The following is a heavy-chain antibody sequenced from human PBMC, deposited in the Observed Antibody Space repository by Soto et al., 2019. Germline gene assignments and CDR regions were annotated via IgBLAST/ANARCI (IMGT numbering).Heavy chain of an antibody. CDR3: ARTNTRSYPNYYYYGMDV. D-gene: IGHD1-26*01. J-gene: IGHJ6*02. V-gene: IGHV4-59*01. CDR2: IYYSGST. Sequence: SETLSLTCTVSGGSISSYYWSWIRQPPGEGLEWIGYIYYSGSTNYNPSLKSRVTISVDTSKNQFSLKLSSVTAADTAVYYCARTNTRSYPNYYYYGMDVWGQGTTVTVSS. CDR1: GGSISSYY.